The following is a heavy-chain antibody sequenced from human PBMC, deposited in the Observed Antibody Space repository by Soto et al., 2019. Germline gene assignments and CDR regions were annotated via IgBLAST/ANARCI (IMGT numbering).Heavy chain of an antibody. J-gene: IGHJ4*02. CDR3: ARVSGSSRMYYFDY. CDR2: ISSSSSYI. CDR1: GFTFSSYS. Sequence: EVQLVESGGGLVKPGGSLGLSCAASGFTFSSYSMNWVRQAPGKGLEWVSSISSSSSYIYYADSVKGRFTISRDNAKNSLYLQMNSLRAEDTAVYYCARVSGSSRMYYFDYWGQGTLVTVSS. D-gene: IGHD6-19*01. V-gene: IGHV3-21*01.